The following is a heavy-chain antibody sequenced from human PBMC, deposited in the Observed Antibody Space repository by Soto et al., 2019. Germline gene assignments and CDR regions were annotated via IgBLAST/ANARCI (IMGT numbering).Heavy chain of an antibody. CDR2: IYYSGST. D-gene: IGHD1-26*01. J-gene: IGHJ6*02. V-gene: IGHV4-59*01. CDR3: AQSREHYYYYYGMDV. CDR1: GGSISSYY. Sequence: SETLSLTCTVSGGSISSYYWSWIRQPPGKGLEWIGYIYYSGSTNYNPSLKSRVTISVDTSKNQFSLKLSSVTAADTAGYYCAQSREHYYYYYGMDVWGQGTTVTVSS.